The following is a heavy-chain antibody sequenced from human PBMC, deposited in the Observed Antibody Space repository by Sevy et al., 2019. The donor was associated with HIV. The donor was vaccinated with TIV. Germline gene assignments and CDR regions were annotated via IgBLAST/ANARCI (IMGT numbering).Heavy chain of an antibody. J-gene: IGHJ6*02. V-gene: IGHV3-15*07. CDR3: TTDPRYYDFWSGYYRGSFWDYYYGMDV. CDR2: IKSETDGGTT. D-gene: IGHD3-3*01. CDR1: GFTFSNAW. Sequence: GGSLRLSCAASGFTFSNAWMNWVRQAPGKGLEWVGRIKSETDGGTTDYAAPVKGRFTISRDDSKNTLYLQMNSLKTXDTAVYYCTTDPRYYDFWSGYYRGSFWDYYYGMDVWGQGTTVTVSS.